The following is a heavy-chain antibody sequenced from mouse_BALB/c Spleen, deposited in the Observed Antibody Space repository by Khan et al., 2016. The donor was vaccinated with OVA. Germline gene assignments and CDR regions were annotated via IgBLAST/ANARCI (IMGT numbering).Heavy chain of an antibody. CDR1: GYTFTSYW. Sequence: EVELVESGTVLARPGASVKMSCKASGYTFTSYWMHWVKQRPGQGLEWIGAIYPGNSDINYNQKFKGKAKLTAVTSTSTAYMELNSLTNEDSAVYYWTRNGFGNYESWDYWGQGTTLTVSS. D-gene: IGHD2-1*01. CDR2: IYPGNSDI. V-gene: IGHV1-5*01. CDR3: TRNGFGNYESWDY. J-gene: IGHJ2*01.